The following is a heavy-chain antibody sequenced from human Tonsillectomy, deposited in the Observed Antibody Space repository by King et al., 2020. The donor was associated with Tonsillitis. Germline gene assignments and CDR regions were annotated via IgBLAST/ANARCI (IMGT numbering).Heavy chain of an antibody. D-gene: IGHD2-8*01. Sequence: VQLVESGEGLVKPGGSLRLSCAASGFTFSSYSMNWVRQAPGKGLEWVSSISSSSSYIYYADSVKGRFTISRDNAKNSLYLQMNSLRAEDTAVYYCARGSPKINGPSDAFDIWGQGTMVTVSS. V-gene: IGHV3-21*01. CDR1: GFTFSSYS. CDR3: ARGSPKINGPSDAFDI. CDR2: ISSSSSYI. J-gene: IGHJ3*02.